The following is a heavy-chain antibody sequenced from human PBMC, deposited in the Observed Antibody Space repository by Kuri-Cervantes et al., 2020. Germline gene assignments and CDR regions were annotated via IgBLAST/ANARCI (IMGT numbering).Heavy chain of an antibody. CDR2: IWYDGSNK. CDR3: ARESRDSGSSPALDY. Sequence: GESLKISCAASGFTFSSYGMHWVRQAPGKGLEWVAVIWYDGSNKYYADSVKGRFTISRDNSKNTLYLQMNSLRAEDTAVYYCARESRDSGSSPALDYWGQGTLVTVSS. CDR1: GFTFSSYG. J-gene: IGHJ4*02. V-gene: IGHV3-30*19. D-gene: IGHD1-26*01.